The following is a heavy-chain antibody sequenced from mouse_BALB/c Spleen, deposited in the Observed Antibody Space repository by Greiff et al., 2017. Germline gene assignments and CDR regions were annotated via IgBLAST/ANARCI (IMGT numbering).Heavy chain of an antibody. V-gene: IGHV3-2*02. CDR3: ARIGGNLFAY. CDR1: GYSITSDYA. CDR2: ISYSGST. Sequence: EVKLVESGPGLVKPSQSLSLTCTVTGYSITSDYAWNWIRQFPGNKLEWMGYISYSGSTSYNPSLKSRISITRDTSKNQFFLQLNSVTTEDTATYYCARIGGNLFAYWGQGTLVTVSA. J-gene: IGHJ3*01. D-gene: IGHD1-1*02.